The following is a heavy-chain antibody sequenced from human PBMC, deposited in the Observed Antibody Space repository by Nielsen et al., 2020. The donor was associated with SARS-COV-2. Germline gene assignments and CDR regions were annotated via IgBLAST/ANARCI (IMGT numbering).Heavy chain of an antibody. CDR2: FYYSGST. CDR1: NGSISNRDYY. CDR3: ARQATRHSSALEWLVRLLGHFDS. V-gene: IGHV4-39*01. Sequence: SETLSLTCTVSNGSISNRDYYWGWIRQPPGKGLEWIGSFYYSGSTYYSPSLQGRVTISVDTSRNRFSLELRSVTAADTAVYYCARQATRHSSALEWLVRLLGHFDSLGQGTLVSVSS. J-gene: IGHJ4*02. D-gene: IGHD6-19*01.